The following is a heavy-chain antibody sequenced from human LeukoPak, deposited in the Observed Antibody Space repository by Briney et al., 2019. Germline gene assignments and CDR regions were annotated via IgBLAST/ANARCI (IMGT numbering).Heavy chain of an antibody. CDR1: GFTFSSYS. D-gene: IGHD2-2*02. CDR2: ISSSSSTI. CDR3: ARAAAAIRNWFDP. J-gene: IGHJ5*02. Sequence: GGSLRLSCAASGFTFSSYSMNWVRQAPGKGLEWVSYISSSSSTIYYADSVEGRFTISRDNAKNSLYLQMNSLRAEDTAVYYCARAAAAIRNWFDPWGQGTLVTVSS. V-gene: IGHV3-48*01.